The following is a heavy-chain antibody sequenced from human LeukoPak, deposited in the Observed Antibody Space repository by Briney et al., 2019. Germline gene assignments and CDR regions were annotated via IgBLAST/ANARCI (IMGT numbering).Heavy chain of an antibody. Sequence: ASVKVSCKASGYTFTSYDINWVRQATGQGPEWMGWMNPNSGDTVYAQKFQGRVTMTRDTSISTAYMELSSLRSEDTAVYYCARSEQWLVGYFDYWGQGTLVTVSS. CDR3: ARSEQWLVGYFDY. CDR1: GYTFTSYD. CDR2: MNPNSGDT. J-gene: IGHJ4*02. V-gene: IGHV1-8*02. D-gene: IGHD6-19*01.